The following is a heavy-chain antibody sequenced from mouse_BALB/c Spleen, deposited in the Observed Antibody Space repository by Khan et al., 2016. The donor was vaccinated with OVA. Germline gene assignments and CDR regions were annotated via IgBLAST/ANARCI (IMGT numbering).Heavy chain of an antibody. Sequence: QVRLQQSGAELVRPGVSVKISCKGSGYTFTDYAMHWVKQSHAKSLEWIGFISTYYGDASYNQKFKGKATMTVDKSSSTAYMEIARLTSEDSAIYYCARGSGNSGFDDWGQGTLVTVSA. CDR2: ISTYYGDA. D-gene: IGHD1-3*01. CDR3: ARGSGNSGFDD. J-gene: IGHJ3*01. V-gene: IGHV1S137*01. CDR1: GYTFTDYA.